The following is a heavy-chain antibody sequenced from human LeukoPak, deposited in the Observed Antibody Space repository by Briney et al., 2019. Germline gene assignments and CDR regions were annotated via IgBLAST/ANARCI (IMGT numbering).Heavy chain of an antibody. Sequence: SQTLSLTCAISGDSVSSNSAAWNWIRRSPSRGLEWLGRTYYRSKWYNDYAVSVKSRITINPDTSKNQFSLQLNSVTPEDTAVYYCARVIVGADGSAFDIWGQGTMVTVSS. J-gene: IGHJ3*02. CDR3: ARVIVGADGSAFDI. D-gene: IGHD1-26*01. CDR1: GDSVSSNSAA. V-gene: IGHV6-1*01. CDR2: TYYRSKWYN.